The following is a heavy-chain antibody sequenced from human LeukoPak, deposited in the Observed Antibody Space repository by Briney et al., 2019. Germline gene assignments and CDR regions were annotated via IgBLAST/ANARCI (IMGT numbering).Heavy chain of an antibody. D-gene: IGHD4-23*01. Sequence: SGTLSLTCTVSSDSISSSSYYWGWIRQPPGKGLEWIGSIYYSGSTYYNPSLKSRVTISVDTSKNQLSLKVSSVTAADTAVYYCARDQKLSVVDSWGQGTLVTVSS. CDR3: ARDQKLSVVDS. J-gene: IGHJ4*02. CDR1: SDSISSSSYY. CDR2: IYYSGST. V-gene: IGHV4-39*07.